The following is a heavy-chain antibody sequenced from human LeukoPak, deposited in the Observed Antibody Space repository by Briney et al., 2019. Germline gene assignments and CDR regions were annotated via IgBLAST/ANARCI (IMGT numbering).Heavy chain of an antibody. Sequence: ASVKVSCKASGYTFTSYAMHWVRQAPGQRLEWMGWINAGNGNTKYSQKFQGRVTITRDTSASTAYMELSSLRSEDTAVYYCARDLGYSYGYDYWGQGTLVTASS. CDR3: ARDLGYSYGYDY. V-gene: IGHV1-3*01. D-gene: IGHD5-18*01. CDR2: INAGNGNT. CDR1: GYTFTSYA. J-gene: IGHJ4*02.